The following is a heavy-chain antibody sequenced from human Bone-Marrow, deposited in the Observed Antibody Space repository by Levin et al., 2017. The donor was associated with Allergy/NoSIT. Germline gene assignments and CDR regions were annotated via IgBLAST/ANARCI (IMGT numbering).Heavy chain of an antibody. CDR3: APGGIAVAGTRIDY. J-gene: IGHJ4*02. V-gene: IGHV3-21*01. CDR1: GFTFSSYS. CDR2: ISSSSSYI. Sequence: NPGESLKISCAASGFTFSSYSMNWVRQAPGKGLEWVSSISSSSSYIYYADSVKGRFTISRDNAKNSLYLQMNSLRAEDTAVYYCAPGGIAVAGTRIDYWGQGTLVTVSS. D-gene: IGHD6-19*01.